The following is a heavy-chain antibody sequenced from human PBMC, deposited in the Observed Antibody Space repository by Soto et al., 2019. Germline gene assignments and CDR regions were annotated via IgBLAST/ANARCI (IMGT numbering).Heavy chain of an antibody. CDR3: ARDLEPRTTPGWFAY. CDR2: INPSSGST. J-gene: IGHJ4*02. V-gene: IGHV1-46*01. D-gene: IGHD2-2*01. Sequence: QVQLVQSGAEVKKPGASVKVACKASGYTFSNYWMHWVRQAPGQGLEWMGIINPSSGSTNYAQKFQGRVPMTRDTSTTTFYRELRSLRSDDTAVYYCARDLEPRTTPGWFAYGGQGTRVTVSS. CDR1: GYTFSNYW.